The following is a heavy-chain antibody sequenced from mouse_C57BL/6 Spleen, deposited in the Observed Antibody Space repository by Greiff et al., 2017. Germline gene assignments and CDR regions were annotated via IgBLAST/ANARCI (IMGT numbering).Heavy chain of an antibody. CDR2: IDPSDSYT. CDR3: ARRGWQDYGSKEDFYFGY. D-gene: IGHD1-1*01. CDR1: GYTFTSYW. J-gene: IGHJ2*01. Sequence: QVQLQQPGAELVKPGASVKLSCKASGYTFTSYWMQWVKQRPGQGLAWIGEIDPSDSYTNYNQKFKGKATLTVDTSSSTAYMQLSSLTSEDSAVYYCARRGWQDYGSKEDFYFGYWGQGTTLTVSS. V-gene: IGHV1-50*01.